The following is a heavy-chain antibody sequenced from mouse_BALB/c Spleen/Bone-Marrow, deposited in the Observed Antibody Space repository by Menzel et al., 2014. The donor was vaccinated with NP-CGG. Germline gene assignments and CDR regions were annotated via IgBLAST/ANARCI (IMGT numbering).Heavy chain of an antibody. V-gene: IGHV10-1*02. D-gene: IGHD2-1*01. CDR1: GFTFNTYA. Sequence: EVMLVESGGGLVQPKGSLKLSCAASGFTFNTYAMNWVRQAPGKGLEWVARIRNKSNNYATYYADSVKDRFTISRDDSQSMLYLQMNNLKTEDTAMYYCVRRNPYWYFDVWGAGTTVTVSS. CDR3: VRRNPYWYFDV. CDR2: IRNKSNNYAT. J-gene: IGHJ1*01.